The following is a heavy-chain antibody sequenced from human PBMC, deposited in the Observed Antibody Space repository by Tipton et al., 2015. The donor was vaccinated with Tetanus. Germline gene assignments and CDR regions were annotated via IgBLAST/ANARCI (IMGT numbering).Heavy chain of an antibody. J-gene: IGHJ4*02. V-gene: IGHV4-59*01. D-gene: IGHD3-3*01. CDR1: RGPISSYY. Sequence: GLVKPSETLSLICTVSRGPISSYYWSWIRQPAGKGLEWIGYISYSGSTNSNYSLKSRITISQDTSKNQFSLKLTSVTAADTAVYYCARANYDFPKKGPFDSWGQGTLVIVSS. CDR3: ARANYDFPKKGPFDS. CDR2: ISYSGST.